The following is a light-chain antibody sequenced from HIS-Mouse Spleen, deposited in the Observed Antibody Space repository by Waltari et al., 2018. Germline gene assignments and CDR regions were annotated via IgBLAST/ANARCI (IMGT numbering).Light chain of an antibody. CDR1: SRDVGGYNY. Sequence: QSARTQPASVSGSPGQSVPTSSTGTSRDVGGYNYVPWYQQHPGKAPKLMIYEVSNRPSGVSNRFSGSKSGNTASLTISGLQAEDEADYYCSSYTSSSTWVFGGGTKLTVL. J-gene: IGLJ3*02. CDR2: EVS. V-gene: IGLV2-14*01. CDR3: SSYTSSSTWV.